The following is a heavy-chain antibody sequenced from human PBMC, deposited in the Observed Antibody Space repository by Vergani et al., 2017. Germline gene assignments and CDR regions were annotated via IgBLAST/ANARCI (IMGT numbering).Heavy chain of an antibody. V-gene: IGHV4-4*08. CDR3: ARTESFILRYFHVAL. CDR2: IYHSGGA. J-gene: IGHJ4*02. D-gene: IGHD3-9*01. Sequence: QVRLQESGPGLVKPSETLSLTCSVSGGSMSGYYWSWIRQPPGKGLEWIGNIYHSGGAYYNPSLKGRVTISVDTSKNQFSLEVTSVTAADTAIYFCARTESFILRYFHVALWGQGTLVTVSS. CDR1: GGSMSGYY.